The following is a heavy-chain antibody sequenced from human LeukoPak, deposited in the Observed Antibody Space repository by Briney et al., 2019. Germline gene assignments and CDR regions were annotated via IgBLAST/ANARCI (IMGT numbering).Heavy chain of an antibody. CDR1: GFTFSSYA. CDR3: ANLPGDGLHALDY. V-gene: IGHV3-23*01. J-gene: IGHJ4*02. Sequence: GGSLRLSCAASGFTFSSYAMSWVRQAPGKGLEWVSAISGSGGSTYYADYVKGRFTISRDNSKNTLYLQMNSLRAEDTAVYYCANLPGDGLHALDYWGQGNLVTVSS. D-gene: IGHD5-24*01. CDR2: ISGSGGST.